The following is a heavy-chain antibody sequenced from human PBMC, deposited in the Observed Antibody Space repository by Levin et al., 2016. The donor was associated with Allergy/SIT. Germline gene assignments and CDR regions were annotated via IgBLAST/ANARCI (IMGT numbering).Heavy chain of an antibody. CDR2: INHSGST. J-gene: IGHJ5*02. CDR1: GGSFSGYY. Sequence: GSLRLSCAVYGGSFSGYYWSWIRQPPGKGLEWIGEINHSGSTNYNPSLKSRVTISVDTSKNQFSLKLSSVTAADTAVYYCARVGSSWPGGWFDPWGQGTLVTVSS. D-gene: IGHD6-13*01. CDR3: ARVGSSWPGGWFDP. V-gene: IGHV4-34*01.